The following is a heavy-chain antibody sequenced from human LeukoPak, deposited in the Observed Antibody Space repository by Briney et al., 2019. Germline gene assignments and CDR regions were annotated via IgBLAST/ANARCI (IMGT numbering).Heavy chain of an antibody. Sequence: AAVKVSCKTSGYTFTGYYIHWVRQAPGQGLEWMGIINPSGGSSSYAQKFQGRVTMTRDTSTSTVYMELSSLRSEDTAVYYCARDDRRYFDWRRYYYGMDVWGQGTTVTVSS. CDR2: INPSGGSS. CDR1: GYTFTGYY. CDR3: ARDDRRYFDWRRYYYGMDV. V-gene: IGHV1-46*01. D-gene: IGHD3-9*01. J-gene: IGHJ6*02.